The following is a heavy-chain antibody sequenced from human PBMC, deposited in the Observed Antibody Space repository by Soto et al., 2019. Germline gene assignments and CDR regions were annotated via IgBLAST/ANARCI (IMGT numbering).Heavy chain of an antibody. V-gene: IGHV3-30-3*01. CDR3: ARDTYDFWSGYYSSIDY. CDR2: ISYDGSNK. Sequence: AGGSLRLSCAASGFTFSSYAMHWVRQAPGKGLEWVAVISYDGSNKYYADSVKGRFTISRDNSKNTLYLQMNSLRAEDTAVYYCARDTYDFWSGYYSSIDYWGQGTLVTV. CDR1: GFTFSSYA. D-gene: IGHD3-3*01. J-gene: IGHJ4*02.